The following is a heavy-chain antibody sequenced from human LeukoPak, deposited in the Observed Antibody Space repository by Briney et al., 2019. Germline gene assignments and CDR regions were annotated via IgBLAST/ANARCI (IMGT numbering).Heavy chain of an antibody. J-gene: IGHJ4*02. CDR2: IYYSGST. D-gene: IGHD3-9*01. V-gene: IGHV4-59*01. CDR3: AREGLTGSWGFDY. CDR1: GGSISNYY. Sequence: KSSETLSLTCTVSGGSISNYYWSWIRQPPGKGLEWIGYIYYSGSTNYNPSLKSRVTISVDTSKNQFSLKLSSVTAADTAVYYCAREGLTGSWGFDYWGQGTLVTVSS.